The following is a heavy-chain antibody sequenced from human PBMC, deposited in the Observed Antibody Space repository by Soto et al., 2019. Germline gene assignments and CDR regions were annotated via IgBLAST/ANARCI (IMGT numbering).Heavy chain of an antibody. CDR3: ANLIAAAGTSPYYYYYYGMDV. V-gene: IGHV3-30*18. Sequence: QVQLVESGGGVVQPGRSLRLSCAASGFTFSSDGMHWVRQAPGKGLEWVAVISYDGSNKYYADSVKGRFTISRDNSKNPLYLQMNSLRAEDTAVYYCANLIAAAGTSPYYYYYYGMDVWGQGTTVTVSS. CDR2: ISYDGSNK. J-gene: IGHJ6*02. CDR1: GFTFSSDG. D-gene: IGHD6-13*01.